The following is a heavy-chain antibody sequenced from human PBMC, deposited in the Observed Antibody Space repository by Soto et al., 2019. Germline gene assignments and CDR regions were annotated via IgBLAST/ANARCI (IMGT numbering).Heavy chain of an antibody. CDR3: ARDVGGTTTGWQFDP. J-gene: IGHJ5*02. Sequence: ASVKVSCKASGYTFTSYGISWVRQAPGQGLEWMGWISAYNGNTNYAQKLQGRVTMTTDTSTSTAYMELRSLRSDDTAVYYCARDVGGTTTGWQFDPWGQGTLVTVSS. CDR2: ISAYNGNT. CDR1: GYTFTSYG. D-gene: IGHD1-7*01. V-gene: IGHV1-18*01.